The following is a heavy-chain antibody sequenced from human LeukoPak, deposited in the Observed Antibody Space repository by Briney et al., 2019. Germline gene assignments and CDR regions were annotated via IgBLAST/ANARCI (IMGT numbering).Heavy chain of an antibody. V-gene: IGHV3-48*03. CDR2: ISTSGSII. J-gene: IGHJ4*02. CDR1: GFIFSDYE. CDR3: ARDLSGIAGYTYGRGIDY. Sequence: GSLRLSCAASGFIFSDYEMNWVRQAPGKGLEWLLHISTSGSIIHYGDSVKGRFTISRDNAKNSLYLQMNSLRAEDTAVYYCARDLSGIAGYTYGRGIDYWGQGTLVTASS. D-gene: IGHD5-18*01.